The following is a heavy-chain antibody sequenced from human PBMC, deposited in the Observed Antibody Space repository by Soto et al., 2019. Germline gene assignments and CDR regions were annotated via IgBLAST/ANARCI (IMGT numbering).Heavy chain of an antibody. D-gene: IGHD5-12*01. CDR3: ANRIVVTIVDYYYGLDV. V-gene: IGHV3-23*01. CDR1: GFTFSSYA. J-gene: IGHJ6*02. CDR2: ISGSGGST. Sequence: EVQLLESGGGLVQPGGSLRLSCAASGFTFSSYAMTWVRQAPGKGLEWVSGISGSGGSTYYADSVKGRFTISRDNSKNTLYLQMNSLRAEDTAVYYCANRIVVTIVDYYYGLDVWGQGTTVTVSS.